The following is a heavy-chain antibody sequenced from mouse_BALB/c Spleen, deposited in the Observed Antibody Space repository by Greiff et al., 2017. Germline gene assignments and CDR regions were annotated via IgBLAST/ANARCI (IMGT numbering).Heavy chain of an antibody. J-gene: IGHJ4*01. CDR3: ARGWYDGRAYAMDY. CDR2: IYPGGGYT. V-gene: IGHV1-63*02. CDR1: GYTFTNYW. D-gene: IGHD2-14*01. Sequence: QVQLQQSGAELVRPGTSVKISCKASGYTFTNYWLGWVKQRPGHGLEWIGDIYPGGGYTNYNEKFKGKATLTADTSSSTAYMQLSSLTSEDSAVYFCARGWYDGRAYAMDYWGQGTSGTVSS.